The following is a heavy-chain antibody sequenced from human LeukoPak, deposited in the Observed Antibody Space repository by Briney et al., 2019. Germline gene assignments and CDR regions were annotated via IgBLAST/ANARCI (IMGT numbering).Heavy chain of an antibody. CDR3: AELGITMIGGV. D-gene: IGHD3-10*02. Sequence: GGSLRLSCAASGFTLSSYEMNWVRQAPGKGLEWVSYISSSGSAIYYADSVKGRFTISRDNAKNSLYLQMNSLRAEDTAVYYCAELGITMIGGVWGKGTTVTISS. J-gene: IGHJ6*04. V-gene: IGHV3-48*03. CDR1: GFTLSSYE. CDR2: ISSSGSAI.